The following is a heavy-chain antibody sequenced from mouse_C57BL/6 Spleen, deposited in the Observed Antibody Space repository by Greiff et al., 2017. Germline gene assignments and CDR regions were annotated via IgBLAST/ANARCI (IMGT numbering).Heavy chain of an antibody. CDR3: ARDADAVYYYAMDY. V-gene: IGHV5-17*01. Sequence: DVKLVESGGGLVKPGGSLKLSCAASGFTFSDYGMHWVRQAPEKGLEWVAYISSGSSTIYYADTVKGRFTISRDNAKNTLFLQMTSLRSEDTAMYYCARDADAVYYYAMDYGGQGTSVTVSS. J-gene: IGHJ4*01. CDR1: GFTFSDYG. CDR2: ISSGSSTI.